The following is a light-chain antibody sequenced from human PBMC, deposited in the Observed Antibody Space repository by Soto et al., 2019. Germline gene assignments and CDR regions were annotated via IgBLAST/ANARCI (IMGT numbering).Light chain of an antibody. CDR3: QQRGNWPLT. Sequence: EIVLTQSPATLSLSPGERATLSCRTSQSVSSNFAWYQQKLGQAPRLLIYYASNSANGIPARLSGSRSGTDFTINIIRIEPEDFAVYYGQQRGNWPLTFGQGTKVEIK. J-gene: IGKJ1*01. CDR1: QSVSSN. V-gene: IGKV3-11*01. CDR2: YAS.